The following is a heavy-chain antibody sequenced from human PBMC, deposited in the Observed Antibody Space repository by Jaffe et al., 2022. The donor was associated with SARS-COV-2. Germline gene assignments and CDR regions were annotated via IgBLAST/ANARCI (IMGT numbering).Heavy chain of an antibody. D-gene: IGHD3-16*01. CDR3: ARMNVWGGNWFDP. Sequence: QVQLQESGPGLVKPSETLSLTCTVSGGSISSYYWSWIRQPPGKGLEWIGYIYYSGSTNYNPSLKSRVTISVDTSKNQFSLKLSSVTAADTAVYYCARMNVWGGNWFDPWGQGTLVTVSS. V-gene: IGHV4-59*01. J-gene: IGHJ5*02. CDR1: GGSISSYY. CDR2: IYYSGST.